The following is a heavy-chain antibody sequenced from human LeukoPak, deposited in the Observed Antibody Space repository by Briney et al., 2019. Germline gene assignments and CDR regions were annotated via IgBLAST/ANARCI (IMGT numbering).Heavy chain of an antibody. V-gene: IGHV3-23*01. D-gene: IGHD3-16*01. J-gene: IGHJ4*02. Sequence: PGGSLRLSCAASGFTFSSYAMSWVRQAPGKGLEWVSGISGSGSGTYYPDSVKGRFTISRDNSKNTLYLQMNSLRAEDTAVYYCARDQGGNYFDYWGQGTLVTVSS. CDR3: ARDQGGNYFDY. CDR1: GFTFSSYA. CDR2: ISGSGSGT.